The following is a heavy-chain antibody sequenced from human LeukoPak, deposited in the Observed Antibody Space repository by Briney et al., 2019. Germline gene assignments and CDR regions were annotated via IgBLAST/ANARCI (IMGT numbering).Heavy chain of an antibody. Sequence: ASVKVSCKASGYTFTGYYMHWVRQAPGQGLEWMGWINPNSGGTNYAQKFQGWVTMTRDTSISTAYMKLSRLRSDDTAVYYCARGPSYGDYVDYWGQGTLVTVSS. J-gene: IGHJ4*02. CDR2: INPNSGGT. D-gene: IGHD4-17*01. CDR1: GYTFTGYY. V-gene: IGHV1-2*04. CDR3: ARGPSYGDYVDY.